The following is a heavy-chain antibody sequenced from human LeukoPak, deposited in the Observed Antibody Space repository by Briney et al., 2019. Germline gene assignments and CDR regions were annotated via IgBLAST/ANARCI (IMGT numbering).Heavy chain of an antibody. Sequence: SQTLSLTCTVSGGSISSGDYYWSWIRQPPGKGLEWIGYIYYSGSTYYNPSLKSRVTISVDTSKNQFSLELSSVTAADTAVYYCASSGYSYDKFDYWGQGTLVTVSS. D-gene: IGHD5-18*01. CDR3: ASSGYSYDKFDY. V-gene: IGHV4-30-4*01. J-gene: IGHJ4*02. CDR2: IYYSGST. CDR1: GGSISSGDYY.